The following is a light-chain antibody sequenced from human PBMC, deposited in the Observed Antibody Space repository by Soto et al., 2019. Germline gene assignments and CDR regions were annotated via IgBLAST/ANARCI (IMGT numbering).Light chain of an antibody. V-gene: IGKV3-20*01. CDR1: QSVSSSY. Sequence: IVLTQSPGTLSLSPGERATLSCRASQSVSSSYLAWYQQKPGQAPRLLIYGASSRATGIPDRFSGSGSGTDFTLTISRLEPEDFEVYYCQQYGSSPRTFGQGTRWIS. CDR2: GAS. CDR3: QQYGSSPRT. J-gene: IGKJ1*01.